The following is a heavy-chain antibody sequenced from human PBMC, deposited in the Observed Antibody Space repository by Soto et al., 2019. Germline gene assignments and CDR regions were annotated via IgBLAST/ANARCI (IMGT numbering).Heavy chain of an antibody. D-gene: IGHD2-15*01. J-gene: IGHJ5*02. CDR1: GGSISSYY. CDR3: ARDHLVVVAATIANWFDP. V-gene: IGHV4-59*01. Sequence: PSETLSLTCTVSGGSISSYYWSWIRQPPGKGLEWIGYIYYSGSTNYNPSLKSRVTISVDTSKNQFSLKLSSVTAADTAVYYCARDHLVVVAATIANWFDPWGQGTLVTGSS. CDR2: IYYSGST.